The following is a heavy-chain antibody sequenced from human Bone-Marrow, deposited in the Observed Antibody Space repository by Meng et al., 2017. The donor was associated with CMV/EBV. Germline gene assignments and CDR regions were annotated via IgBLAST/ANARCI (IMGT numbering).Heavy chain of an antibody. CDR2: IKQDGSEK. CDR1: GFSFSSYW. CDR3: ARESRAFDI. V-gene: IGHV3-7*01. Sequence: LSLTCAASGFSFSSYWMSWVRQAPGKGLEWVANIKQDGSEKFYVDSVKGRFTIARDNAKNSLYLQMSSLRAEDTAVYYCARESRAFDIWGQGTMVTGSS. J-gene: IGHJ3*02.